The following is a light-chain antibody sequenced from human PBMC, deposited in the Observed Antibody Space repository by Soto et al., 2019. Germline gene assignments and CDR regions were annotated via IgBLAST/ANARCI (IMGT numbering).Light chain of an antibody. CDR2: WAS. V-gene: IGKV4-1*01. Sequence: DIVMTQSPDSLAVSLGERATINCKSNQSVFDSSNNQNYLAWYQQKPGQPPKLLIYWASTRESGVPGRFSGSGSGTDFTLTSSSLQAEDVAVYYCQQSYSTLLTFGGGTKVEIK. J-gene: IGKJ4*01. CDR1: QSVFDSSNNQNY. CDR3: QQSYSTLLT.